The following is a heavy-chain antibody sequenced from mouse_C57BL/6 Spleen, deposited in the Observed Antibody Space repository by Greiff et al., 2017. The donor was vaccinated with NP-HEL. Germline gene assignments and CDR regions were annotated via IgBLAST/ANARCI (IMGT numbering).Heavy chain of an antibody. J-gene: IGHJ1*03. CDR1: GYAFSSSW. Sequence: VKLQQSGPELVKPGASVKISCKASGYAFSSSWMNWVKQRPGKGLEWIGRIYPGDGDTNYNGKFKGKATLTADKSSSTAYMQLSSLTSEDSAVYFCARSGTLDFDVWGTGTTVTVSS. CDR2: IYPGDGDT. V-gene: IGHV1-82*01. D-gene: IGHD4-1*01. CDR3: ARSGTLDFDV.